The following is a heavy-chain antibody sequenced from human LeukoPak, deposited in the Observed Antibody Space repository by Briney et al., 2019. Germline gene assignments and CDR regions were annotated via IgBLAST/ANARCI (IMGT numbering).Heavy chain of an antibody. J-gene: IGHJ5*02. CDR1: GYTFTGYD. CDR2: INPKSGGT. CDR3: ARGGSEYYYDSSGYIRWFDP. Sequence: ASVKVSCKASGYTFTGYDMYWVRQAPGQGLEWMGRINPKSGGTNYAQKFPGRVTMTRDTSISTDYMELTRLRFDDTAVCYCARGGSEYYYDSSGYIRWFDPWGQGTLVTVSS. D-gene: IGHD3-22*01. V-gene: IGHV1-2*06.